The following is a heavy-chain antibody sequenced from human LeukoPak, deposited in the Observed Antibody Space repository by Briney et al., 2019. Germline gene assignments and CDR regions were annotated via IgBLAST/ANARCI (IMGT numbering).Heavy chain of an antibody. CDR3: AKDLLARPDY. CDR1: GGSINIYY. CDR2: IYTSGST. Sequence: PSETLSLTCTVSGGSINIYYWSWIRQPAGKGLEWIGRIYTSGSTNYNPSLKTRVTMSVDTSKNQFSLKLSSVTAADTAVYYCAKDLLARPDYWGQGTLVTVSS. J-gene: IGHJ4*02. D-gene: IGHD2/OR15-2a*01. V-gene: IGHV4-4*07.